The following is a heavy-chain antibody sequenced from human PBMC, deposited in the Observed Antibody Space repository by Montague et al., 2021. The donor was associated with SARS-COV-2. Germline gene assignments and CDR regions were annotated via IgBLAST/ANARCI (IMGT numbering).Heavy chain of an antibody. Sequence: PALVKPTQTLTLTCTFSGFSLSTSGMCVSWIRQPPGKALEWLALIDWDDDKYYSTSLKTRLTISKDTSKNQVVLTMTNMDPVDTATYYGARIPVSGTAMDQYNYYYGMDVWGQGTTVTVSS. CDR2: IDWDDDK. J-gene: IGHJ6*02. CDR1: GFSLSTSGMC. V-gene: IGHV2-70*01. CDR3: ARIPVSGTAMDQYNYYYGMDV. D-gene: IGHD5-18*01.